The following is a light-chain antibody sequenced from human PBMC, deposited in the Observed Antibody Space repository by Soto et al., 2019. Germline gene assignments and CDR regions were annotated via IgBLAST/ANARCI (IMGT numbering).Light chain of an antibody. CDR1: QSVSSF. Sequence: EIVLTQSPATLSFSQGERVTLSCRASQSVSSFLAWYQQKPGQAPRLLIYDASNRATGIPARFSGVGSGTDFTLTISSLEPEDSALYYCQHRLTFGGGTKVDI. J-gene: IGKJ4*01. CDR3: QHRLT. V-gene: IGKV3-11*01. CDR2: DAS.